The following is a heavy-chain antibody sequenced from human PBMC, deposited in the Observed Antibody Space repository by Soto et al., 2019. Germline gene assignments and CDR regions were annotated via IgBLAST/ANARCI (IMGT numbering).Heavy chain of an antibody. J-gene: IGHJ4*02. CDR3: ASAQPMTHDYIW. CDR2: ISGSGGST. Sequence: TGGSLRLSCAASGFTFSSYAMSWVRQAPGKGLEWVSAISGSGGSTYYADSVKGRFTISRDNSKNTLYLQMNSLRAEDTAVYYCASAQPMTHDYIWGGQGTLVTVSS. CDR1: GFTFSSYA. D-gene: IGHD4-4*01. V-gene: IGHV3-23*01.